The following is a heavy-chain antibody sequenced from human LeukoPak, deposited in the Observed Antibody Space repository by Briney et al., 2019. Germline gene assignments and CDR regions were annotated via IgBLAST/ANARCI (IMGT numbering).Heavy chain of an antibody. CDR2: INPNSGGT. V-gene: IGHV1-2*02. CDR1: GYTFTGYY. CDR3: ARDRWSLGAFDI. J-gene: IGHJ3*02. D-gene: IGHD2-15*01. Sequence: ASVKVSCKASGYTFTGYYMHWVRQAPGQGLEWMGWINPNSGGTNYAQKFQGRVTMTRDTSISTAYMELSRLRSDDTAVYYCARDRWSLGAFDIWGQGTMVTVSS.